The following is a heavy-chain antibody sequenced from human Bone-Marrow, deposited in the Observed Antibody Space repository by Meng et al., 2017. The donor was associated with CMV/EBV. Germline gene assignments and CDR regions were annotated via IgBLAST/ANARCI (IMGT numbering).Heavy chain of an antibody. V-gene: IGHV1-2*02. Sequence: ASVKVSCKASGYTFTGYYIHWVRQAPGQGLEWMGWISPNSGGTNYAQRFQGRVTMTRDTSISTAYMELSGVIPDDTAVYYCARDEGEGYNSTPYYWGQGKLVNVSS. J-gene: IGHJ4*02. CDR1: GYTFTGYY. CDR2: ISPNSGGT. D-gene: IGHD5-24*01. CDR3: ARDEGEGYNSTPYY.